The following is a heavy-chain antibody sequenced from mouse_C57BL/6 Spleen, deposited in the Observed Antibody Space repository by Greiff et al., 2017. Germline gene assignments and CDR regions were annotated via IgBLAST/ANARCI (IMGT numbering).Heavy chain of an antibody. CDR2: IDPSDSYT. D-gene: IGHD2-4*01. V-gene: IGHV1-69*01. J-gene: IGHJ4*01. CDR1: GYTFTSYW. Sequence: QVQLQQPGAELVMPGASVKLSCKASGYTFTSYWMHWVKQRPGQGLEWIGEIDPSDSYTNYNQKFKGKSTLTVDKSSSTAYMQLSSLTSEDSAVYYCARWRDYDAGYYAMDYWGQGTSVTVSS. CDR3: ARWRDYDAGYYAMDY.